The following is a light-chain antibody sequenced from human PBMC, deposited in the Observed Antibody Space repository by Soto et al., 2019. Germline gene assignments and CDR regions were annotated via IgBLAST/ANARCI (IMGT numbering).Light chain of an antibody. J-gene: IGKJ1*01. CDR1: QSIGSW. CDR2: AAS. Sequence: DIQMTQSPSTLSASVGDRVTITCRASQSIGSWLAWYQQKPGKAPNLLIYAASSLQSGVPSRFSGSGSGTDFTLTISSLQPDDFATYYCQQYNSYSWTFGQGTKVDIK. V-gene: IGKV1-5*01. CDR3: QQYNSYSWT.